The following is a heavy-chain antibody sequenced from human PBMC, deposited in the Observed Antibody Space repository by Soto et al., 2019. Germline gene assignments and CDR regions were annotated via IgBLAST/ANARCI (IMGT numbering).Heavy chain of an antibody. CDR2: ISSNSAYI. CDR1: GFTFRSFT. J-gene: IGHJ5*02. Sequence: PGGSLRLSCAASGFTFRSFTMNWVRQAPGKGLEWVSTISSNSAYIYYTDALRGRFTISRDNAKNSLHLQMNSLRAEDTAVYYCTRDASRDSSARGWFDPWGPGTLVTVSX. V-gene: IGHV3-21*01. D-gene: IGHD6-13*01. CDR3: TRDASRDSSARGWFDP.